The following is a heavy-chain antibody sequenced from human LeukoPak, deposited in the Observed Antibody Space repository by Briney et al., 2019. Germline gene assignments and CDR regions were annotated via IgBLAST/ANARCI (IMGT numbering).Heavy chain of an antibody. V-gene: IGHV5-51*01. CDR1: GYSFTSYG. J-gene: IGHJ3*02. Sequence: LGESLKIPCKGSGYSFTSYGIGWVRQMPGKGLEWMGIIYPDDSDTRHSPSFQGQLTLSTDQPITTAYLQLRSLRASDTAIYYWAGCVTADRGKKDSFDIWGQGTMVTVSS. CDR2: IYPDDSDT. CDR3: AGCVTADRGKKDSFDI. D-gene: IGHD2-21*02.